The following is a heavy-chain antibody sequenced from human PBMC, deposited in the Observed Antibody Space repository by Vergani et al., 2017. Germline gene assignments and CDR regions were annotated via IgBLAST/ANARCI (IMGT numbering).Heavy chain of an antibody. Sequence: QVQLVQSGAEVKKPGASVKVSCKASGGTFSSYAISWVRQAPGQGLEWMGRIIPILGIANYAQKFQGRVTITADKSTSTAYMELSSLRSEDTAVYYCAVVVVAVPASWFDPWGQGTLVTVSS. V-gene: IGHV1-69*04. J-gene: IGHJ5*02. CDR3: AVVVVAVPASWFDP. CDR1: GGTFSSYA. D-gene: IGHD2-15*01. CDR2: IIPILGIA.